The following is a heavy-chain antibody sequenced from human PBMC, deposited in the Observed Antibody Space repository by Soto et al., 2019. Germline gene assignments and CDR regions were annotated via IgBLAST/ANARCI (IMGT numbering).Heavy chain of an antibody. CDR1: GGTFLSSS. CDR2: ITPFLGTP. CDR3: ARDGGITGTTEGYFDY. J-gene: IGHJ4*02. Sequence: QVQLVQSGAEVKKPGSSVKVSCKASGGTFLSSSFSWVRQAPGQRLEWMGRITPFLGTPNYAQQFHGRVTIIADQSPSTGYMELTSLSSEDTAVYYCARDGGITGTTEGYFDYWGQGTLVTVSS. D-gene: IGHD1-7*01. V-gene: IGHV1-69*08.